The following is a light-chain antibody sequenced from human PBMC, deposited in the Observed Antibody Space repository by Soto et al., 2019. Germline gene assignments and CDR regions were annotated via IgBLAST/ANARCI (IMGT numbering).Light chain of an antibody. CDR3: QQTYTTPEIT. J-gene: IGKJ5*01. V-gene: IGKV3-20*01. CDR1: QNVASNS. CDR2: GAS. Sequence: EIVLTQSPGTLSLSPGDRATLSCRASQNVASNSLAWYRQRPGQAPRLLIYGASSRATGIPDRFRGNGSGKDFTLIINRLEPEDFATYYCQQTYTTPEITFGQGTRLEIK.